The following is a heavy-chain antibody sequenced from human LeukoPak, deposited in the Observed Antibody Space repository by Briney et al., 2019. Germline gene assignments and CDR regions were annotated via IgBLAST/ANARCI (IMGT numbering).Heavy chain of an antibody. D-gene: IGHD1-1*01. CDR3: AKAGTTPTDAFDI. CDR1: GYTFTSYA. CDR2: IIPIFGTA. V-gene: IGHV1-69*05. Sequence: SVKVSCKASGYTFTSYAISWVRQAPGQGLEWMGGIIPIFGTANYAQKFQGRVTITTDESTSTAYMELSSLRSEDTAVYYCAKAGTTPTDAFDIWGQGTMVTVSS. J-gene: IGHJ3*02.